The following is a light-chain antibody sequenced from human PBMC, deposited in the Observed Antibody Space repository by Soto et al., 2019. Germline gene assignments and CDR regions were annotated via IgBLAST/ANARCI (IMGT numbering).Light chain of an antibody. V-gene: IGKV1-5*03. J-gene: IGKJ5*01. CDR3: QESSSDSYT. Sequence: DIPLTQSPSTLSASIGATLLKXRRASQDVSQSLAWYQHKPGKAPKLLIYKASSLESGVSSRFSGRGSGTQFTLTINYLQPDDFATYYCQESSSDSYTFGQGTRLEIK. CDR2: KAS. CDR1: QDVSQS.